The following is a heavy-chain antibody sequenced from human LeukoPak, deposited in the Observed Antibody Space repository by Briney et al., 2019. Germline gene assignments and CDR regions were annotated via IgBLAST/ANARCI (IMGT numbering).Heavy chain of an antibody. D-gene: IGHD3-16*01. J-gene: IGHJ4*02. V-gene: IGHV3-33*01. CDR1: GFSFSSYG. CDR3: ATSIGGYFDY. Sequence: GESLRVSCAASGFSFSSYGMHWVRQAPGKRLEWVAVIWYDGSNKYYADSVKGRFTISRDNSKNTLYLQMNSLRAEDTAVYYCATSIGGYFDYWGQGTLVTVSS. CDR2: IWYDGSNK.